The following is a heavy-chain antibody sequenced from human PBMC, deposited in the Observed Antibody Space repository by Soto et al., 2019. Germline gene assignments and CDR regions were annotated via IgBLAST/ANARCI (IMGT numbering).Heavy chain of an antibody. CDR2: MYHSGIT. CDR3: ASSMYSTSAQLYYGMDV. Sequence: PSETLSLTCAVSGYSIRSGYFWGWIRQHPGKGLEWIGSMYHSGITYYNLSLKSRVTISVDTSKNQLSLKLSSATAADTAVYYCASSMYSTSAQLYYGMDVWGQGPTVTVSS. D-gene: IGHD6-6*01. J-gene: IGHJ6*02. CDR1: GYSIRSGYF. V-gene: IGHV4-38-2*01.